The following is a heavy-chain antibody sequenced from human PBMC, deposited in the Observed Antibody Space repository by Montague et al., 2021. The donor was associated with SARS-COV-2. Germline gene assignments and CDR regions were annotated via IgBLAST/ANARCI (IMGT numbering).Heavy chain of an antibody. D-gene: IGHD4-23*01. CDR1: GSSISSSSYY. CDR2: IYYSGST. CDR3: ARLVETYYYYYYGMDV. Sequence: SETLSLTCTVSGSSISSSSYYWGWIRQPPGKGLEWIGSIYYSGSTYYNPSLKSRVTISVGTSKNQFSLKLSSVTAADTAVYYCARLVETYYYYYYGMDVWGQGTTVTVSS. J-gene: IGHJ6*02. V-gene: IGHV4-39*01.